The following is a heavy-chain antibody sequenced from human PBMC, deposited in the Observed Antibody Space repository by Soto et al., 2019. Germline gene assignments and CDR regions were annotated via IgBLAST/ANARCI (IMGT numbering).Heavy chain of an antibody. CDR3: ARVDYYYYMDV. V-gene: IGHV3-53*01. CDR2: IYSGGST. J-gene: IGHJ6*03. Sequence: GGSLRLSCAASGFTVSNNYITWVRQAPGKGLEWVSVIYSGGSTYYADSGRGRFAISRDNSKNTLFLQMDSLRAEDTAVYYCARVDYYYYMDVWGKGTTVTVSS. CDR1: GFTVSNNY.